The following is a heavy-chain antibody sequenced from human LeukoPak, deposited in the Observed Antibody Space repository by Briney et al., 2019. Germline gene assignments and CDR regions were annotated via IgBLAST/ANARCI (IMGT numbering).Heavy chain of an antibody. D-gene: IGHD4-23*01. CDR2: IKQDGSEK. V-gene: IGHV3-7*01. CDR1: KFTFSTYW. CDR3: ARDLYGGTSATFDY. Sequence: TGGSLRLSCAASKFTFSTYWMSWVRQAPGKGLEWVANIKQDGSEKYYVDSVKGRFTISRDNAKNSLYLQMNSLRAEDTAVYYCARDLYGGTSATFDYWGQGTLVTVSS. J-gene: IGHJ4*02.